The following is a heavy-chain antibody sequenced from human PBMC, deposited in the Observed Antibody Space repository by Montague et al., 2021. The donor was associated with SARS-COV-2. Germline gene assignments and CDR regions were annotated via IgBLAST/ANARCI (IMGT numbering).Heavy chain of an antibody. J-gene: IGHJ5*02. CDR2: IDFSGXP. V-gene: IGHV4-39*01. D-gene: IGHD2-15*01. CDR3: ARHRRGGLVVAAPNWFDP. CDR1: GGSVGSSGYY. Sequence: SETLSLTCTVSGGSVGSSGYYWGWIRQPPGKGLEWIGSIDFSGXPXYXXXXKXRVSISVDTSKYQFSLRLSSVTSADTAEYYCARHRRGGLVVAAPNWFDPWDKGTLVTISS.